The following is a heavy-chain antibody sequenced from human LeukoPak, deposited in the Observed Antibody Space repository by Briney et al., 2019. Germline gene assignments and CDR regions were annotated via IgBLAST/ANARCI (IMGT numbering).Heavy chain of an antibody. D-gene: IGHD4-17*01. V-gene: IGHV3-7*03. CDR2: IKQDGSEK. J-gene: IGHJ4*02. CDR1: GFTFSDYY. Sequence: GGSLRLSCAASGFTFSDYYMSWIRQAPGKGLEWVANIKQDGSEKYYVDSVKGRFTISRDNAKNSLFLQMNSLRAEDTAVYYCAREDYGDPKFDSWGQGTLVTVSS. CDR3: AREDYGDPKFDS.